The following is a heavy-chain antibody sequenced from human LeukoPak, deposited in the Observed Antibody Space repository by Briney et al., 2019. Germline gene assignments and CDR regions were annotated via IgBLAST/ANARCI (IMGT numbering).Heavy chain of an antibody. J-gene: IGHJ4*02. CDR2: IRFDGSKK. CDR1: GFDFKSYG. D-gene: IGHD5-12*01. Sequence: GGSLRLSCAASGFDFKSYGMHWVRQAPGKGLESVTFIRFDGSKKYYADSVKGRFTISRDDSKNMVYLQMNSLRDEDTAVYYCANSGGGEVHDYWGQGTLVTVSS. CDR3: ANSGGGEVHDY. V-gene: IGHV3-30*02.